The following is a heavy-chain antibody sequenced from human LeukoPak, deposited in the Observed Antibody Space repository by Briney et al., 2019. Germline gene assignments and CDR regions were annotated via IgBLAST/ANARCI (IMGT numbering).Heavy chain of an antibody. CDR2: IYYSGSA. J-gene: IGHJ5*02. CDR3: ARVRYFEYWFDP. D-gene: IGHD3-9*01. CDR1: GGSISSSSYY. V-gene: IGHV4-61*01. Sequence: SETLSLTCTVSGGSISSSSYYWSWIRQPPGKGLEWIGYIYYSGSANYNPSLKSRVTISVDTSKNQFSLKLSSVTAADTAVYYCARVRYFEYWFDPWGQGTLVTVSS.